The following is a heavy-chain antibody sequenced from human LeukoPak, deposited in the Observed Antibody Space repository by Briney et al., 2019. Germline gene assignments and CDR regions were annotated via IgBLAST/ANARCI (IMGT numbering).Heavy chain of an antibody. V-gene: IGHV3-23*01. CDR1: GITLSNYG. CDR2: ISDSGGST. CDR3: ARMEGWQQPSVLVY. Sequence: GGSLRLSCAVSGITLSNYGMSWVRQAPGKGLEWVAGISDSGGSTNYADSVKGRFTISRDNSKNTLYLQMNSLRAEDTAVYYCARMEGWQQPSVLVYWGQGTLVTVSS. J-gene: IGHJ4*02. D-gene: IGHD6-13*01.